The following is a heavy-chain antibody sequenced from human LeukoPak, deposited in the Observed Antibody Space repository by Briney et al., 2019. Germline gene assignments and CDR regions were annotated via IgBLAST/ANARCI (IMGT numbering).Heavy chain of an antibody. CDR3: ARSGGKTTNDAFDI. V-gene: IGHV3-66*01. CDR1: GFTVSSNY. CDR2: IYSGGST. J-gene: IGHJ3*02. D-gene: IGHD4-23*01. Sequence: GGSLRLSCAASGFTVSSNYMSWVRQAPGKGLEWVSVIYSGGSTYYADSVKGRFTISRNNSKNTMNLQMNSLKAEDTAVYYCARSGGKTTNDAFDIWGQGTMVTVSS.